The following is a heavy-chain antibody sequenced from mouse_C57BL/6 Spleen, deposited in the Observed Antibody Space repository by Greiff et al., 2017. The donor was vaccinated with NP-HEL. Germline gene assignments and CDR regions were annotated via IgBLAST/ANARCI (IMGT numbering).Heavy chain of an antibody. CDR2: IDPSDSYT. D-gene: IGHD1-1*01. Sequence: QVQLQQPGAELVMPGASVKLSCKASGYTFTSYWMHWVKQRPGQGLEWIGEIDPSDSYTNYNQKFKGKSTLTVDKSSSTAYMQLSSLTAEDSAVYYCARGTTVVARGFYYWGQGTTLTVSS. CDR1: GYTFTSYW. V-gene: IGHV1-69*01. CDR3: ARGTTVVARGFYY. J-gene: IGHJ2*01.